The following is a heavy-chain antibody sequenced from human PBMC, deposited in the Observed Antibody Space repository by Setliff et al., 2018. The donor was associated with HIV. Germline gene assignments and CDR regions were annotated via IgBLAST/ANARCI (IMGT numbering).Heavy chain of an antibody. D-gene: IGHD3-3*01. CDR3: ARQFDFWSVGFDY. V-gene: IGHV4-4*07. CDR2: LYTSGTT. J-gene: IGHJ4*02. Sequence: PSETLSLTCTVSGGSISSYYWSWIRQPAGTGLEWIGRLYTSGTTKYNPSLKSRVTISVDTSKNQFSLKLDSVTAADTAVYYCARQFDFWSVGFDYWGQGTLVTVSS. CDR1: GGSISSYY.